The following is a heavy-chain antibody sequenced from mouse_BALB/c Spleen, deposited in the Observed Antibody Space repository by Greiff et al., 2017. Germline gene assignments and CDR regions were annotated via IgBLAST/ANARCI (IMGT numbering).Heavy chain of an antibody. Sequence: VQLQQSGTVLARPGASVKMSCKASGYSFTSYWMHWVKQRPGQGLEWIGAIYPGNSDTSYNQKFKGKAKLTAVTSASTAYMELSSLTNEDSAVYYCTREDDGYFKGSMDYWGQGTSVTVSS. CDR1: GYSFTSYW. CDR3: TREDDGYFKGSMDY. V-gene: IGHV1-5*01. J-gene: IGHJ4*01. D-gene: IGHD2-3*01. CDR2: IYPGNSDT.